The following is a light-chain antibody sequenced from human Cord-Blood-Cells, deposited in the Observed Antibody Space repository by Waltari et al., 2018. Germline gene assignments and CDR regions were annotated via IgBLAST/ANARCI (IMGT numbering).Light chain of an antibody. CDR3: QAWDSSTDPPGDVV. CDR2: QDS. CDR1: KLGDKY. V-gene: IGLV3-1*01. Sequence: SYELTQPPSVSVSPGQTASITCSGDKLGDKYACWYQQKPGQSPVLVIYQDSKRPSGVPERFSGSNSGNTATLTIRGTQAMDEADYYCQAWDSSTDPPGDVVFGGGTKLTVL. J-gene: IGLJ2*01.